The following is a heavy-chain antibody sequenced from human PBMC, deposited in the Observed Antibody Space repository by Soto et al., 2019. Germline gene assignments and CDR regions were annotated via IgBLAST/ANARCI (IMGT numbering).Heavy chain of an antibody. CDR2: IYHSGST. CDR1: GYSISSGYY. D-gene: IGHD6-13*01. CDR3: ARGEYSSSPYNWFDT. Sequence: SETLSLTCAVSGYSISSGYYWGWIRQPPGKGLEWIGSIYHSGSTYYNPSLKSRVTISVDTSKNKCSLKLSSVTAADTAVYYCARGEYSSSPYNWFDTWGQGTLVTVSS. V-gene: IGHV4-38-2*01. J-gene: IGHJ5*02.